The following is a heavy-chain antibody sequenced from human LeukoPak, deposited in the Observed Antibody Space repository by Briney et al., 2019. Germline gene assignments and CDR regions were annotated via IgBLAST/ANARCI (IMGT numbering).Heavy chain of an antibody. J-gene: IGHJ4*02. V-gene: IGHV1-2*02. Sequence: ASVKVSSTASVYTFTAYYMHWVRQAPGQGLEWMGWIATNTGDTKYAQKFQGRLTITRDTSTGTAYMELRSLISGDTAVYYCASEAFCAGKTCHLQRVASWGPGTLLTVSS. CDR1: VYTFTAYY. CDR3: ASEAFCAGKTCHLQRVAS. D-gene: IGHD2-21*01. CDR2: IATNTGDT.